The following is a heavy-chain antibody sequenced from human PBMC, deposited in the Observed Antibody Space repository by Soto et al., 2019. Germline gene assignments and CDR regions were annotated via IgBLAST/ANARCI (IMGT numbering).Heavy chain of an antibody. CDR1: GFSVTGNH. D-gene: IGHD7-27*01. V-gene: IGHV3-53*01. J-gene: IGHJ4*02. Sequence: GGSLRLSCAASGFSVTGNHMTWVRQAPGKGLEWVSSLYTGGTTYYADSVQGRFTISRDSSKNTLFLQMDRLRVEDSAVYYCARDLAPVGKGFHSWGQGSLVTV. CDR2: LYTGGTT. CDR3: ARDLAPVGKGFHS.